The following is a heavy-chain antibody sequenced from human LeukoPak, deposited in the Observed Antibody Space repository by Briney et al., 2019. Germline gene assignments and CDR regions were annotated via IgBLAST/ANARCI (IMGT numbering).Heavy chain of an antibody. Sequence: GGSLRLSCAASGFTFSKYAMNWVRQAPGKGLEWVSANSGSSGATYYADSVKGRFTISRDISKNTLYLQMNSLRAEDTAIYYCAKSQEHDSSGYYYSNFDYWGQGTLVTVSS. V-gene: IGHV3-23*01. J-gene: IGHJ4*02. CDR3: AKSQEHDSSGYYYSNFDY. D-gene: IGHD3-22*01. CDR1: GFTFSKYA. CDR2: NSGSSGAT.